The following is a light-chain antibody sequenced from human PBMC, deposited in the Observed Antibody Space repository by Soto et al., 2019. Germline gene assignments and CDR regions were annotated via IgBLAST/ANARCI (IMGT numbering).Light chain of an antibody. CDR1: SSDVGTYKF. V-gene: IGLV2-23*01. CDR2: EGT. J-gene: IGLJ3*02. CDR3: CSYAGTSFWV. Sequence: QSVLTQPASVSGSPGQSITISCTGTSSDVGTYKFVSWYQQHPGKVPTLMIHEGTKRPSGVSNRFSGSKSGNTATLTISGLQPEDEANYYCCSYAGTSFWVFGGGTKLTVL.